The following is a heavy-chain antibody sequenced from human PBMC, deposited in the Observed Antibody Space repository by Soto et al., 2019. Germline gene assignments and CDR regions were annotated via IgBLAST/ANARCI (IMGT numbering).Heavy chain of an antibody. D-gene: IGHD3-22*01. CDR1: GYTFTSYG. CDR3: ARDQRYYDSSSALDI. Sequence: ASVKVSCKASGYTFTSYGISWVRQAPGQGLEWMGWISAYNGNTNYAQKLQGRVTMSTDTSTSTAYMELRSLRSDDTAVYDCARDQRYYDSSSALDIWGQGTMVTVSS. CDR2: ISAYNGNT. V-gene: IGHV1-18*01. J-gene: IGHJ3*02.